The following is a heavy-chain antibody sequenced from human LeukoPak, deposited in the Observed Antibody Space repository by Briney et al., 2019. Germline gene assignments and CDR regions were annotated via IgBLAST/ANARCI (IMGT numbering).Heavy chain of an antibody. Sequence: GSLRLSCAASGFTFSSYAMSWVRQAPGKGLEWVSAISGSGGSTYYADSVKGRFTISRDNSKNTLYLQMNSLRAEDTAVYYCAKAGRGYSYGRGVGFNWFDPWGQGTLVTVSS. CDR1: GFTFSSYA. J-gene: IGHJ5*02. V-gene: IGHV3-23*01. CDR2: ISGSGGST. D-gene: IGHD5-18*01. CDR3: AKAGRGYSYGRGVGFNWFDP.